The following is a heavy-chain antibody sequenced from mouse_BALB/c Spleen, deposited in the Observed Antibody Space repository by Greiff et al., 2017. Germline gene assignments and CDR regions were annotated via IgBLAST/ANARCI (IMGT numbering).Heavy chain of an antibody. Sequence: VQLQQSGAELVRSGASVKLSCTASGFNIKDYYMHWVKQRPEQGLEWIGWIDPENGDTEYAPKFQGKATMTADTSSNTAYLQLSSLTSEDTAVYYCARRDYSFYAMDYWGQGTSVTVSS. CDR2: IDPENGDT. CDR3: ARRDYSFYAMDY. D-gene: IGHD1-1*01. J-gene: IGHJ4*01. V-gene: IGHV14-4*02. CDR1: GFNIKDYY.